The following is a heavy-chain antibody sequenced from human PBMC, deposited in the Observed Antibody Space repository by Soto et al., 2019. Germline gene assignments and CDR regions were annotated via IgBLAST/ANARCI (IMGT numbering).Heavy chain of an antibody. CDR1: GGSISNSDYF. CDR3: ASQLESTTYFDY. Sequence: ASETLSLTCTVSGGSISNSDYFWAWMRQPPGKGLEWVGTISHTGSPRYNPSLKSRVTISVDTSKIQFSLRLPSVTAADTSVFYCASQLESTTYFDYWGRGTLVTVSS. J-gene: IGHJ4*02. V-gene: IGHV4-39*01. CDR2: ISHTGSP. D-gene: IGHD1-1*01.